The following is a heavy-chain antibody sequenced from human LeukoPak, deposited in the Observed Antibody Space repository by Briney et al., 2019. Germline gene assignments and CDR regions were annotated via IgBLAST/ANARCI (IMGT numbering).Heavy chain of an antibody. J-gene: IGHJ4*02. Sequence: PGGSLRLSCAASGFTFSSYGMSWVRQAPGKGLEWVSGISGSGGSTYYGDSVKGRLTISRDNSKATLYLQMNILGAEDTAVYYCAKSGRLGLRGGFFDFWGQGTLVTVSS. CDR2: ISGSGGST. V-gene: IGHV3-23*01. CDR1: GFTFSSYG. D-gene: IGHD4-17*01. CDR3: AKSGRLGLRGGFFDF.